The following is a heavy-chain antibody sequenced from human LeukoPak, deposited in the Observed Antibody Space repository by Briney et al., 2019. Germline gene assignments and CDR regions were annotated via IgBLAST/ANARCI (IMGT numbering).Heavy chain of an antibody. CDR3: ARGKRTYYYDSSGYSSYYYYMDV. CDR2: ISAYNGNT. V-gene: IGHV1-18*01. CDR1: GYTFTSYG. D-gene: IGHD3-22*01. J-gene: IGHJ6*03. Sequence: ASVKVSCKASGYTFTSYGISWVRQAPGQGLEGMGWISAYNGNTNYAQKLQGRVTMTTDTSTSTAYMELRSLRSDDTAVYYCARGKRTYYYDSSGYSSYYYYMDVWGKGTTVTISS.